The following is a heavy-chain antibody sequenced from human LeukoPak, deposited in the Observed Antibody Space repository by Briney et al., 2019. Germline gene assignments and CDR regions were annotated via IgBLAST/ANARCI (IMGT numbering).Heavy chain of an antibody. J-gene: IGHJ6*04. Sequence: GGSLRLSCAASGFTFSSYEMNWVRQAPGKGLEWLSYISSDVNNRYYADSVKGRFTISRDNSKKSLYLQMNSLRAEDTAVYYCAELGITMIGGVWGKGTTVTISS. V-gene: IGHV3-48*03. D-gene: IGHD3-10*02. CDR2: ISSDVNNR. CDR3: AELGITMIGGV. CDR1: GFTFSSYE.